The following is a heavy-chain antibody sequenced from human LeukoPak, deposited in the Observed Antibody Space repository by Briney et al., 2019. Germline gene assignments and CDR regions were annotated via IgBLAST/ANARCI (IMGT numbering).Heavy chain of an antibody. J-gene: IGHJ4*02. Sequence: SETLSLTCTVSGGSISSYYWSWIRQPPGKGLEWIGYIYYSGSTNYNPSPKSRVTIPVDTSKNQFSLKLCSVTAADTAVYYCAGTAFYFDYWGQGTLVTVSS. V-gene: IGHV4-59*01. CDR1: GGSISSYY. CDR2: IYYSGST. CDR3: AGTAFYFDY.